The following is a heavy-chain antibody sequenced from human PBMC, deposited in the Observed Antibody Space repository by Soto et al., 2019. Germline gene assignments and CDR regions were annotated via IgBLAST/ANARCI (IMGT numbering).Heavy chain of an antibody. CDR2: ISYDGSNK. Sequence: GGSLRLSCAASGFTFSSYAMHWVRRAPGKGLEWVAVISYDGSNKYYADSVKGRFTISRDNSKNTLYLQMNSLRAEDTAVYYFAIAGIGEMQLTYYFDHWGPGTLVT. CDR1: GFTFSSYA. J-gene: IGHJ4*02. CDR3: AIAGIGEMQLTYYFDH. D-gene: IGHD3-10*01. V-gene: IGHV3-30-3*01.